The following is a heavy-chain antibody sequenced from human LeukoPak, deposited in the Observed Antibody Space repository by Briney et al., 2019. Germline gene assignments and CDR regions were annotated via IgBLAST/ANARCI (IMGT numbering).Heavy chain of an antibody. V-gene: IGHV5-51*01. CDR1: GYSFTSYW. J-gene: IGHJ4*02. Sequence: GESLNISCKGSGYSFTSYWIGWVRQTTGKGLGWMGIIYPGDSDTRYSPSVQGQVTISVDKSISTAYLQGSSLKAWDTAMYYCARIGGLLLDYWGQGTLVTVSS. CDR2: IYPGDSDT. CDR3: ARIGGLLLDY. D-gene: IGHD1-26*01.